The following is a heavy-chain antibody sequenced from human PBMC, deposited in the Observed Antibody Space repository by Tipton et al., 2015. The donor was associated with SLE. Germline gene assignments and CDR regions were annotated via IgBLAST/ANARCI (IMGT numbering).Heavy chain of an antibody. CDR2: IYYSGST. CDR1: GGSISSYY. CDR3: AGVACCGVSCYLGYAGLDL. V-gene: IGHV4-59*01. J-gene: IGHJ3*01. D-gene: IGHD2-15*01. Sequence: TLSLTCTVSGGSISSYYWSWIRQPPGKGLEWIGYIYYSGSTNYNPSLKSRVTISVDTSKNQFSLKLSSVTAADTAVYYCAGVACCGVSCYLGYAGLDLWGHGTLSTVSA.